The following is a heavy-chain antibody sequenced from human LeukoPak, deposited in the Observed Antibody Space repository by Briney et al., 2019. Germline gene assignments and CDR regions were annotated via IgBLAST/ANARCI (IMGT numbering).Heavy chain of an antibody. CDR2: IYYSGST. V-gene: IGHV4-59*01. D-gene: IGHD3-10*01. CDR3: ARGVYYYGSGSYYNSYYFDY. J-gene: IGHJ4*02. Sequence: SETLSLTCNVSGDSISTYYWSWIRQPPGKGLGWIGYIYYSGSTNYNPSLKSRVTISVDTSKNQFSLKLSSVTAADTAVYYCARGVYYYGSGSYYNSYYFDYWGQGTLVTVSS. CDR1: GDSISTYY.